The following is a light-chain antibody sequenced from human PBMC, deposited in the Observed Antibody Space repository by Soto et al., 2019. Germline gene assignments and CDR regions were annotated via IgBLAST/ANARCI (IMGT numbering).Light chain of an antibody. J-gene: IGKJ1*01. CDR3: HQYGSSPT. CDR2: GAS. CDR1: QSVSSSY. Sequence: EIVLTQSPGTLSLSPGERATLSCRASQSVSSSYLAWYQQKPGQAPRRLIYGASSRATGIPDRFNAIGSGTHFTLTISSLEPGDLALYYCHQYGSSPTFGQRTKVEIK. V-gene: IGKV3-20*01.